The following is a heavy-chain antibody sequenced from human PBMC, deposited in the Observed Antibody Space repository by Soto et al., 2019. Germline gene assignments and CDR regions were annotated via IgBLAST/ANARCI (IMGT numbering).Heavy chain of an antibody. CDR2: IYYSGST. V-gene: IGHV4-39*01. CDR1: GGSISSSSYY. CDR3: EAVRVSSSWYYFVY. D-gene: IGHD6-13*01. J-gene: IGHJ4*02. Sequence: SGTLSLTCTVSGGSISSSSYYWGWIRQPPGKGLEWIGSIYYSGSTYYNPSLKSRVTISVDTSKNQFSLKLSSVTAADTAVYYCEAVRVSSSWYYFVYWGQGTLVTVSS.